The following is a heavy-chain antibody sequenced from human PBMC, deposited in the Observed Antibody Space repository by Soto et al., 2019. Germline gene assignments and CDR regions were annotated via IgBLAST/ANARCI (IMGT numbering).Heavy chain of an antibody. V-gene: IGHV3-30*03. Sequence: QVQLVESGGGVVQPGRSLRLSCAASGFPFSSYGMHWVREAPGKGLEWVAVRSYDGSKKYYADSVKGRFTISRDNSASTLYLQMNSLRPEDTALYYCVGGQYYFDYRGQGTLVTVSP. D-gene: IGHD3-10*01. CDR2: RSYDGSKK. CDR3: VGGQYYFDY. CDR1: GFPFSSYG. J-gene: IGHJ4*02.